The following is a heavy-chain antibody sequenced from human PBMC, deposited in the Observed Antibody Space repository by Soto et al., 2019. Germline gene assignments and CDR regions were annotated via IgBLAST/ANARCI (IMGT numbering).Heavy chain of an antibody. D-gene: IGHD3-16*01. CDR1: GFTFSSYA. CDR3: AKATLPIMITFGGVPRSGGMDV. J-gene: IGHJ6*02. CDR2: ISGSGGST. V-gene: IGHV3-23*01. Sequence: GGSLRLSCAASGFTFSSYAMSWVRQAPGKGLEWVSAISGSGGSTYYADSVKGRFTISRDNSKNTLYLQMNSLRAEDTAVYYCAKATLPIMITFGGVPRSGGMDVWGQGTTVTVSS.